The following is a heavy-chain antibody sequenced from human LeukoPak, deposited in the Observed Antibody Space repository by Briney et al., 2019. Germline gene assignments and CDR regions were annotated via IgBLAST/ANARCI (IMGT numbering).Heavy chain of an antibody. CDR3: ASDIAAAGILGY. V-gene: IGHV3-48*02. CDR1: GFTVSSYA. Sequence: GGSLRLSCAASGFTVSSYAMSWVRQAPGKGLEWVSYISSSSSTIYYADSVKGRFTISRDNAKNSLYLQMNSLRDEDTAVYYCASDIAAAGILGYWGQGTLVTVSS. D-gene: IGHD6-13*01. CDR2: ISSSSSTI. J-gene: IGHJ4*02.